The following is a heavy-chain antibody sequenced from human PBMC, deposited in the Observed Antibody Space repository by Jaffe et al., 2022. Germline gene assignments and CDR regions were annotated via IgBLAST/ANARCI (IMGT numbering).Heavy chain of an antibody. J-gene: IGHJ3*02. D-gene: IGHD6-19*01. Sequence: QVQLQESGPGLVKPSETLSLTCAVSGYSISSGYYWGWIRQPPGKGLEWIGSIYHSGSTYYNPSLKSRVTISVDTSKNQFSLKLSSVTAADTAVYYCASGLEAYSSGWYRIYAFDIWGQGTMVTVSS. CDR1: GYSISSGYY. CDR3: ASGLEAYSSGWYRIYAFDI. V-gene: IGHV4-38-2*01. CDR2: IYHSGST.